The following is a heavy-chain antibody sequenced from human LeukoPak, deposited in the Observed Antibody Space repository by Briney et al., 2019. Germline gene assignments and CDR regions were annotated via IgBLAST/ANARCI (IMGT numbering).Heavy chain of an antibody. D-gene: IGHD4-23*01. Sequence: ASVTVPFMASVYTLTNYDINWVRQATGQGLEWMGWMKPKSGETGYAEKFQGRATMTRDTSINTAYMELSSLTSEDTAVYYCARDYGGNSGWFDPWGQGTLVSVSS. CDR3: ARDYGGNSGWFDP. CDR1: VYTLTNYD. V-gene: IGHV1-8*01. J-gene: IGHJ5*02. CDR2: MKPKSGET.